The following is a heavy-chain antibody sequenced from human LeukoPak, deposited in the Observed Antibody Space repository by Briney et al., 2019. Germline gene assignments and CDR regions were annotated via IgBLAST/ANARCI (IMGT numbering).Heavy chain of an antibody. V-gene: IGHV1-18*01. J-gene: IGHJ4*02. D-gene: IGHD6-19*01. CDR2: ISAYNGNT. CDR3: ARDPLSTVAGTSFDY. CDR1: GYTFTSYD. Sequence: ASVKVSCKASGYTFTSYDINWVRQAPGQGLEWMGWISAYNGNTNYAQKLQGRVTMTTDTSTSTAYMELRSLRSDDTAVYYCARDPLSTVAGTSFDYWGQGTLVTVSS.